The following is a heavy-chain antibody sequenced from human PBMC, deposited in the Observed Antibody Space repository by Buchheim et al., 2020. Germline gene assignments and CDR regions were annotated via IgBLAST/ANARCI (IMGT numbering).Heavy chain of an antibody. Sequence: VQLVESGGGVVQPGRSLRLSCAASGFTFSSYAMHWVRQAPGKGLEWVAVISYDGSNKYYADSVKGRFTISRDNSKNTLYLQMNSLRAEDTAVYYCARVSTIPGDYGMDVWGQGTT. V-gene: IGHV3-30*04. CDR2: ISYDGSNK. J-gene: IGHJ6*02. D-gene: IGHD5/OR15-5a*01. CDR1: GFTFSSYA. CDR3: ARVSTIPGDYGMDV.